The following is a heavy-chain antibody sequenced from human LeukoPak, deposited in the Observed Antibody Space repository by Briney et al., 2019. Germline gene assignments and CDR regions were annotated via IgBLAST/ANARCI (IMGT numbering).Heavy chain of an antibody. CDR2: VNHSGST. CDR1: GGSFSGYY. D-gene: IGHD3-22*01. CDR3: ARVKSRITMIVVVAYNWFDP. V-gene: IGHV4-34*01. J-gene: IGHJ5*02. Sequence: SETLSLTCAVYGGSFSGYYWSWIRQPPGKGLGWIGEVNHSGSTNYNPSLKSRVTISVDTSKNQFSLKLSSVTAADTAVYYCARVKSRITMIVVVAYNWFDPWGQGTLVTVSS.